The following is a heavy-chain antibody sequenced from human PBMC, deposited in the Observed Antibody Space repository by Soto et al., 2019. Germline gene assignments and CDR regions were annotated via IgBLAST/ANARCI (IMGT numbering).Heavy chain of an antibody. V-gene: IGHV3-23*01. CDR3: ARDDPIFGAIPRMDI. J-gene: IGHJ6*02. Sequence: GGSLRLSCAASSFTFNIYAMNWVRQAPGKGLEWVSAISGRGGSTSYAGSLKGRFTISRDNANNILYLQMNNLRVEDTAVYYCARDDPIFGAIPRMDIWGQGTTLTVSS. D-gene: IGHD3-3*01. CDR2: ISGRGGST. CDR1: SFTFNIYA.